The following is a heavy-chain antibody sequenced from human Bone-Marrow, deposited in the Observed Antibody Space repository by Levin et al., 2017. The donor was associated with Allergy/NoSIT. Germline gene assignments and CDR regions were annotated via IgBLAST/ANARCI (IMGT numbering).Heavy chain of an antibody. J-gene: IGHJ4*02. D-gene: IGHD2-15*01. CDR3: ARDTYYCVGGSCKPRLDS. CDR1: GGSISSGDYS. CDR2: IYNNGDV. V-gene: IGHV4-30-4*01. Sequence: SETLSLTCTVSGGSISSGDYSWNWVRQSPGKGLEWIGHIYNNGDVYYNPSLKSRILISRDTSKNQFSLRVTSLSAADTAVYFCARDTYYCVGGSCKPRLDSWGQGTLVTVSS.